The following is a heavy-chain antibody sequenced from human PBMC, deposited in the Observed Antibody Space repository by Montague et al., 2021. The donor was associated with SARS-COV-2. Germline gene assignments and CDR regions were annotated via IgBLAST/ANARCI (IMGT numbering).Heavy chain of an antibody. CDR1: GFSLSTSGVG. V-gene: IGHV2-5*02. Sequence: PALVKPTQTLTLTCTFSGFSLSTSGVGVGWIRQPPGKALEWLALXYWDDDRRYSPSLKSRLTITKDTSKNQVVPTMTNMDPVDTATYYCAHRRITVTSPYFDLWGRGTLVTVSS. D-gene: IGHD4-17*01. J-gene: IGHJ2*01. CDR3: AHRRITVTSPYFDL. CDR2: XYWDDDR.